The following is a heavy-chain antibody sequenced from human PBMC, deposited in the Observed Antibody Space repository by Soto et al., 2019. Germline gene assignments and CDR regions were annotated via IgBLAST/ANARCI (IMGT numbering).Heavy chain of an antibody. CDR2: ISGSGGST. V-gene: IGHV3-23*01. Sequence: EVQLLESGGGLVQPGGSLRLSCAASGFTFSSYAMSWVRQAPGKGLEWVSAISGSGGSTYYADSVKGRFTISRDNSKNTLYLQMNSLRAEDTAVYYCAKAVRITIFGVVIRVFNDYWGQGTLVTVSS. CDR3: AKAVRITIFGVVIRVFNDY. CDR1: GFTFSSYA. D-gene: IGHD3-3*01. J-gene: IGHJ4*02.